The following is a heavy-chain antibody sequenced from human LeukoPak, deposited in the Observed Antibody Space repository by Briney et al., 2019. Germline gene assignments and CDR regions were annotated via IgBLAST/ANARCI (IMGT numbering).Heavy chain of an antibody. D-gene: IGHD3-10*01. CDR1: GGTFSSYA. CDR3: ARDGKLLWFGESYYGMDV. CDR2: IIPIFGTA. V-gene: IGHV1-69*13. J-gene: IGHJ6*04. Sequence: ASVKVSCKASGGTFSSYAISWVRQAPGQGLEWMGGIIPIFGTANYAQKFQGRVTITADESTSTAYMELSSLRSEDTAVYYCARDGKLLWFGESYYGMDVWGKGTRLPSPQ.